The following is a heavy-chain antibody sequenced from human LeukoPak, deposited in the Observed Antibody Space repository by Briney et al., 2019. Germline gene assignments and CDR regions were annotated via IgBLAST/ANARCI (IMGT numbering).Heavy chain of an antibody. CDR1: GYSFSTYW. D-gene: IGHD6-6*01. Sequence: GESLKISCKGSGYSFSTYWIGWVRQMPGKGLEWMGIIYPGDSDTRYSPSFQGQVTISADKSISTAYLQWSSLKASDTAMYYCARALYSSSSYFDYWGRGTLVTVSS. CDR3: ARALYSSSSYFDY. J-gene: IGHJ4*02. V-gene: IGHV5-51*01. CDR2: IYPGDSDT.